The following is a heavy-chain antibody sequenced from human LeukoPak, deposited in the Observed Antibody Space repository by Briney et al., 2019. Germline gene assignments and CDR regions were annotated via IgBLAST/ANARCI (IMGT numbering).Heavy chain of an antibody. J-gene: IGHJ4*02. V-gene: IGHV3-21*01. D-gene: IGHD5-18*01. CDR2: ISSSSSYI. CDR1: GFTFSSYS. CDR3: ARSGDTAMANDY. Sequence: PGGSLRLSCAASGFTFSSYSMNWVRQAPGKGLEWVSSISSSSSYIYYADSVKGRFTISRDNAKNSLYLQMNSLRAEDTAVYYCARSGDTAMANDYWGQGTLVTVSS.